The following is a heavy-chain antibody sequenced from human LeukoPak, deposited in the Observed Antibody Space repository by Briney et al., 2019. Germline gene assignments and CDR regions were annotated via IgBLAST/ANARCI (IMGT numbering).Heavy chain of an antibody. CDR3: ARDPPYGSGTN. Sequence: GGSLRLSCAASGFTFSSYEMNWVRQAPGKELEWVSYISSSGSTIYYADSAKGRFTISRDNAKNSLYLQMNSLRAEDTAVYYCARDPPYGSGTNWGQGTTVTVSS. CDR2: ISSSGSTI. D-gene: IGHD3-10*01. J-gene: IGHJ6*02. CDR1: GFTFSSYE. V-gene: IGHV3-48*03.